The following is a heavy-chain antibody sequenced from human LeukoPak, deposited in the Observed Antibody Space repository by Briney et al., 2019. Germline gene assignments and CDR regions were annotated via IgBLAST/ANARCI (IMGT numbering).Heavy chain of an antibody. CDR3: ARKELANGSYAMDV. CDR1: GFSFDDYA. V-gene: IGHV3-9*01. D-gene: IGHD5-24*01. J-gene: IGHJ6*02. CDR2: ISWNSGTI. Sequence: PGRSLRLTCAASGFSFDDYAMFWVRQAPGKGLEWVSGISWNSGTIDYADSVKGRFSISRDNAKSCLSLQMNSLRAEHTALYYCARKELANGSYAMDVWGQGTTVTVSS.